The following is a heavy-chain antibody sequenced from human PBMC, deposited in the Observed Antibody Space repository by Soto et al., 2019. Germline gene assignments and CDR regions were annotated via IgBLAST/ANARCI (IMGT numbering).Heavy chain of an antibody. CDR3: TRDPYGGSRYNFD. CDR1: GFTFTNYG. J-gene: IGHJ4*01. CDR2: IWYDGNNK. Sequence: QVQLVESGGGVVQPGRSLRLSCAASGFTFTNYGMHWVRQAPGKGLEWVAVIWYDGNNKYYADSVKGRFAISKDNSQNTPHLQMNNRSPDAPAVCSCTRDPYGGSRYNFD. V-gene: IGHV3-33*01. D-gene: IGHD1-26*01.